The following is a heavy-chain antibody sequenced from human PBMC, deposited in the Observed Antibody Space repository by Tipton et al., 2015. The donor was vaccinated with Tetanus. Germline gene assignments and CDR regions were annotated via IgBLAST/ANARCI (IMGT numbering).Heavy chain of an antibody. CDR3: ATMTPVDWYFDL. V-gene: IGHV4-61*03. J-gene: IGHJ2*01. CDR2: INHRGGT. D-gene: IGHD4-23*01. CDR1: GASLRGGDYH. Sequence: TLSLTCTVSGASLRGGDYHWSWIRQPPGKGLEWIGEINHRGGTSYNPSLKSRVTISVDTTKNHFSLNMSSVTAADTAVYYCATMTPVDWYFDLWGRGTLVTVSS.